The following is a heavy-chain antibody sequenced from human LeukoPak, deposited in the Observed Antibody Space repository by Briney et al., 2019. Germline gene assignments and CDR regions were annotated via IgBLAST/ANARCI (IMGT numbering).Heavy chain of an antibody. CDR3: IKDMGFDLLKDAFHV. CDR2: ISWDSGQQ. CDR1: GFSLDDYA. J-gene: IGHJ3*01. Sequence: PGGSLRLSCLGSGFSLDDYAMHWVRQVPGKGLEWVSSISWDSGQQAYTDSVKGRFTISRDNDNNYLYLHMNSLRLEDTAFYYCIKDMGFDLLKDAFHVWGRGTLVTVSS. D-gene: IGHD3-9*01. V-gene: IGHV3-9*01.